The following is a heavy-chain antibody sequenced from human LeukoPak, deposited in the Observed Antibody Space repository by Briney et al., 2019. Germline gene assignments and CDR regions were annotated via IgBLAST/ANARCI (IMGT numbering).Heavy chain of an antibody. CDR2: ISGSGSDI. CDR3: SRGPRRLDY. V-gene: IGHV3-11*01. Sequence: GGSLRLSCAASGFTFSDYYMSWIRQAPGKGLESLSYISGSGSDISYADSVNGRFTVSRDNAKKSLYLQMNSLRPEDTAMYYCSRGPRRLDYWGQGTPVTVSS. J-gene: IGHJ4*02. CDR1: GFTFSDYY.